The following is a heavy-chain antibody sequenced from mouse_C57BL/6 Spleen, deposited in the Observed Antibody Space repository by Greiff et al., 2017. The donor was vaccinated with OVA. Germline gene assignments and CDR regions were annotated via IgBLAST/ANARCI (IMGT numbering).Heavy chain of an antibody. V-gene: IGHV1-26*01. CDR1: GYTFTDYY. CDR3: ARGGWLLRGYFDV. Sequence: EVQLQQSGPELVKPGASVKISCKASGYTFTDYYMNWVKQSHGKSLEWIGDINPNNGGTSYNQKFKGKATLTVDKSSSTAYMELRSLTSEDSAVYYCARGGWLLRGYFDVWGTGTTVTVSS. J-gene: IGHJ1*03. CDR2: INPNNGGT. D-gene: IGHD2-3*01.